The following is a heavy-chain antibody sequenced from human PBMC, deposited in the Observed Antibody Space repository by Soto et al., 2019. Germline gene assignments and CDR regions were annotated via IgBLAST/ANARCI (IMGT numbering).Heavy chain of an antibody. V-gene: IGHV3-48*03. CDR1: GFTLSSSE. Sequence: EVQLVESGGGLEQPGGSLRLSCAASGFTLSSSEMNWVRQAPGKGLEWVSCVGSSGNTKYYADSVKGRFTISSDNAKNSLYLQMNMLRAEDTAVYYCARGLEYYFKPGVFDIWGQGTMVTVSS. D-gene: IGHD1-26*01. CDR2: VGSSGNTK. CDR3: ARGLEYYFKPGVFDI. J-gene: IGHJ3*02.